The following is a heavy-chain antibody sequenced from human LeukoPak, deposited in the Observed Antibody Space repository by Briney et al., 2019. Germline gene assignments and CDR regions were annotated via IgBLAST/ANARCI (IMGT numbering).Heavy chain of an antibody. J-gene: IGHJ5*02. CDR3: ARDSRTGRTVYNWFDP. CDR1: GFTFSSYW. V-gene: IGHV3-74*01. CDR2: INSDGSST. Sequence: GGSLRLSCAASGFTFSSYWMHWVRQAPGKGLVWVSRINSDGSSTTYADSVKGRFTISRDNAKNSLYLQMNSLRAEDTAMYYCARDSRTGRTVYNWFDPWGQGTLVTVSS. D-gene: IGHD1/OR15-1a*01.